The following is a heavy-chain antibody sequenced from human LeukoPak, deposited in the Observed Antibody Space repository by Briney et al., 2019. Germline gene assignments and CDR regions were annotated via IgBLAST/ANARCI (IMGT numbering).Heavy chain of an antibody. Sequence: GGSLRLSCAASGFTFSSYGMSWVRQAPGKGLDWVSGIRGSGGSTFYADSVKGRFTISRDNSKNTLYLQMNSLRAEDTAVYYCAKYYDSSGYQHFDYWGQGTLVTVSS. CDR3: AKYYDSSGYQHFDY. CDR2: IRGSGGST. D-gene: IGHD3-22*01. V-gene: IGHV3-23*01. J-gene: IGHJ4*02. CDR1: GFTFSSYG.